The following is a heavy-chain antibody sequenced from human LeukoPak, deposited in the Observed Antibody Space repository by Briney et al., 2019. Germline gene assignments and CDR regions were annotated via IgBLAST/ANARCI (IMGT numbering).Heavy chain of an antibody. V-gene: IGHV3-23*01. D-gene: IGHD4-17*01. CDR2: ITGSGGTT. CDR1: GFSFYSYA. J-gene: IGHJ3*01. CDR3: AKDPNGDYVGAFDF. Sequence: GGSLRLSCAASGFSFYSYAMTWVRQAPGKGLEWVSVITGSGGTTYYADSVKGRFTISRDNSKNTLYLQMNSLRVEDTAVYYCAKDPNGDYVGAFDFWGQGTLVTVSS.